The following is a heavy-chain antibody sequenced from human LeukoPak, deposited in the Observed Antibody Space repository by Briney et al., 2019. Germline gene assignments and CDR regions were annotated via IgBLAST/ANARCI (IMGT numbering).Heavy chain of an antibody. J-gene: IGHJ4*02. Sequence: GRSLRLSCAASGFTFSSYAMHWVRQAPGKGLEWVAVISYDGSNKYYADSVKGRFTISRDNSKNTLYLQMNSLRAEDTAVYYCARFLEQRTYYDSDGYHFDSWGQGTLVAVSS. CDR3: ARFLEQRTYYDSDGYHFDS. V-gene: IGHV3-30-3*01. D-gene: IGHD3-22*01. CDR1: GFTFSSYA. CDR2: ISYDGSNK.